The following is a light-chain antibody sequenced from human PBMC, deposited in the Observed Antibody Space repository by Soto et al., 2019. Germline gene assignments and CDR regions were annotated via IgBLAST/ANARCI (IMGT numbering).Light chain of an antibody. V-gene: IGKV3-15*01. CDR2: GAS. CDR3: QQYDQLPHSNT. J-gene: IGKJ2*01. Sequence: EIVMTQSPATLSVSPGEGATDSCRASQSVSSNLAWYQQKPGQAPRLLIYGASTRATGIPARFSGSGSRTEFTLTISILQSEDFAAYYGQQYDQLPHSNTFGQGTKLEIK. CDR1: QSVSSN.